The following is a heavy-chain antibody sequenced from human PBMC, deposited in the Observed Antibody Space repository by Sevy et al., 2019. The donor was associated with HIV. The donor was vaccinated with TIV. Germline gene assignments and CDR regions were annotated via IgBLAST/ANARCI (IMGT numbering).Heavy chain of an antibody. D-gene: IGHD1-26*01. V-gene: IGHV3-48*01. J-gene: IGHJ5*02. CDR3: ARVFYRNWFDP. CDR2: ISSSSSTI. CDR1: GFTFSSYS. Sequence: GGCLRLSCAASGFTFSSYSMNWVRQAPGKGLEWVSYISSSSSTIYYADSVKGRFTISRDSAKNSLYLQMNSLRAEDTAVYYCARVFYRNWFDPWGQGTLVTVSS.